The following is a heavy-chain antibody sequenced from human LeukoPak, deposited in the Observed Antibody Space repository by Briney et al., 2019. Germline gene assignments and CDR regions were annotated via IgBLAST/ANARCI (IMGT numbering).Heavy chain of an antibody. V-gene: IGHV3-23*01. J-gene: IGHJ4*02. CDR3: ASELRGYSYGYGDY. CDR1: GFTFSSYA. CDR2: ISGSGGST. Sequence: PGGSLRLSCAASGFTFSSYAMSWVRQAPGKGLEWVSAISGSGGSTYYADSVKGRFTISRDNSKNTLYLQMNSLRAEDTAVYYCASELRGYSYGYGDYWGQGTLVTVSS. D-gene: IGHD5-18*01.